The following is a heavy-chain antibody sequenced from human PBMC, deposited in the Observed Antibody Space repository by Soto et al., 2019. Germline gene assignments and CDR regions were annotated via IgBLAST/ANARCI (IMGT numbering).Heavy chain of an antibody. D-gene: IGHD4-17*01. J-gene: IGHJ6*02. CDR2: INPSSGST. CDR3: ARDKWQAYGDYVVPYYYYYGMDV. Sequence: ASVKVSCKASGYTFNTYNMHWVRQAPGQGPEWMGVINPSSGSTNYAQKFQGRVIMTRDTSTSTVYMELSTLRSDDTAVYYCARDKWQAYGDYVVPYYYYYGMDVWGQGTTVTVSS. CDR1: GYTFNTYN. V-gene: IGHV1-46*02.